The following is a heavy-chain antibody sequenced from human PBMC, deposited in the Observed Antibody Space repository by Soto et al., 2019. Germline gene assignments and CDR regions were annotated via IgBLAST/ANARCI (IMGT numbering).Heavy chain of an antibody. CDR1: GFTFSDYY. D-gene: IGHD2-2*01. CDR3: ARDRDCSSTSCYGPTYYMDV. Sequence: GGSLRLSCAASGFTFSDYYMSWVRQAPGKGLEWVSYISSSGSTIYYADSVKGRFTISRDNAKNSLYLQMNSLRAEDTAVYYCARDRDCSSTSCYGPTYYMDVWGKGTTVTVSS. J-gene: IGHJ6*03. CDR2: ISSSGSTI. V-gene: IGHV3-11*01.